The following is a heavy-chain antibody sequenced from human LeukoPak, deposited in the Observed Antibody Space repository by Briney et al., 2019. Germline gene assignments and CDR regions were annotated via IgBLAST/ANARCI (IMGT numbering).Heavy chain of an antibody. CDR1: GYTFTSYD. CDR2: MNPNSANR. CDR3: ARGRWDGEGWYFDL. D-gene: IGHD5-24*01. V-gene: IGHV1-8*01. Sequence: EASVKVSCKASGYTFTSYDINWVRQAAGQGLEWMAWMNPNSANREYAPKFQGRVTMTRNTSINTMYMEMSNLRSEDTAVYYCARGRWDGEGWYFDLWGRGTLVIVSS. J-gene: IGHJ2*01.